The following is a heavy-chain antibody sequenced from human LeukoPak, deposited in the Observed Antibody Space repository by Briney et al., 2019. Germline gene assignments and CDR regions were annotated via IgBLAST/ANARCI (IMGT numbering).Heavy chain of an antibody. Sequence: SETLPLTCAVSGYSISSGYYWGWIRQPPGKGLEWIGSIYHSGSTYYNPSLKSRVTISVDTSKNQFSLKLSSVTAADTAVYYCARARSGYSGYDQDDAFDIWGQGTMVTVSS. CDR2: IYHSGST. CDR1: GYSISSGYY. D-gene: IGHD5-12*01. J-gene: IGHJ3*02. V-gene: IGHV4-38-2*01. CDR3: ARARSGYSGYDQDDAFDI.